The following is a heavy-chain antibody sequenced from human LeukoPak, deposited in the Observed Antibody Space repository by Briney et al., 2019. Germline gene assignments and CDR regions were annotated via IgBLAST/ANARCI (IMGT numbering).Heavy chain of an antibody. CDR3: ARSPPLDTAPKPTIFDY. J-gene: IGHJ4*02. V-gene: IGHV3-11*04. CDR1: GGSFSGYY. D-gene: IGHD5-18*01. CDR2: ISSSGSTM. Sequence: LSLTCAVYGGSFSGYYWSWIRQPPGKGLEWVSYISSSGSTMLYADSVKGRFTISRDNAHNSLDLQMNSLRAEDTAVYYCARSPPLDTAPKPTIFDYWGQGTLVTVSS.